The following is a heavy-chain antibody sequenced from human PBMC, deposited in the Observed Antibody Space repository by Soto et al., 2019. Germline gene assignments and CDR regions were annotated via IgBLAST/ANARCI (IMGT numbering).Heavy chain of an antibody. CDR1: GFTFSSYS. CDR2: IFTTGTTM. V-gene: IGHV3-48*03. Sequence: GGSLRLSCVASGFTFSSYSIVWVRQAPGKGLEWLSYIFTTGTTMYYADSVKGRFTVSRDNAKNSVFLLLNSLRAEDTAVYYCARDKDWAFDYWGQGTLVNVSS. J-gene: IGHJ4*02. CDR3: ARDKDWAFDY. D-gene: IGHD3-9*01.